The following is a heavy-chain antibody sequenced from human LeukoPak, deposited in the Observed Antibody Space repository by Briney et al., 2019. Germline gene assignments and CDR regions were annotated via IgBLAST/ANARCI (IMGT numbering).Heavy chain of an antibody. J-gene: IGHJ4*02. D-gene: IGHD2-2*01. Sequence: PGGSLRLSCAASGFTFDSYGMNWVRQAPGKGLELISSISSSSTYIYYADSVKGRFTISRDNAKNSLYLQMNSLRAEDTAVYYCARAYCSSTRCSYYFDSWGQGTLVTVSS. V-gene: IGHV3-21*01. CDR2: ISSSSTYI. CDR3: ARAYCSSTRCSYYFDS. CDR1: GFTFDSYG.